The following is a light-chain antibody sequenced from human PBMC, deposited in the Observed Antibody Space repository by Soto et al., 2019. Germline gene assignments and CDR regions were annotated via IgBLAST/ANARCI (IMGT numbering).Light chain of an antibody. CDR2: DVS. CDR3: SSYTTSSTLV. V-gene: IGLV2-14*03. Sequence: QSVLTQPASVSGSPGQSITISCTGTSSDVGGYNYVSWYQHHPGKAPKLMIYDVSNRPSGVSNRFSGSKSGSTASLTISGLQAEYEADYYCSSYTTSSTLVFGGGTKLTVL. CDR1: SSDVGGYNY. J-gene: IGLJ2*01.